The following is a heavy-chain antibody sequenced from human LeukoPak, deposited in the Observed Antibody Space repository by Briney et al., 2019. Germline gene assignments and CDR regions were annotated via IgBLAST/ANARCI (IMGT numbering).Heavy chain of an antibody. V-gene: IGHV4-39*01. D-gene: IGHD2-15*01. J-gene: IGHJ4*02. CDR1: GGSISSSSYY. CDR2: IYYSGST. CDR3: ARQRLPPYCSGGSCYPDNYFDY. Sequence: SETLSLTCTVSGGSISSSSYYWGWIRQPPGKGLGWIGSIYYSGSTYYNPSLKSRVTISVDTSKNQFSLKLSSVTAADTAVYYCARQRLPPYCSGGSCYPDNYFDYWGQGTLVTVSS.